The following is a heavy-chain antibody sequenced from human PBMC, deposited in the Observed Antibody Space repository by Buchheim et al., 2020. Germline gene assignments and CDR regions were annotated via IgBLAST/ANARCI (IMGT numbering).Heavy chain of an antibody. CDR2: VYYTGAT. J-gene: IGHJ5*02. CDR1: GVSLSSDY. Sequence: QVRLQESGPGLVKASETLSLTCTVSGVSLSSDYWSWLRQPPGGGLEWIGYVYYTGATNYNSSLKSRVTISIDTSMNQFFLNLNSLTAADTAGYYCARQDWNYNWFDPWGQGSL. CDR3: ARQDWNYNWFDP. V-gene: IGHV4-59*08. D-gene: IGHD1-7*01.